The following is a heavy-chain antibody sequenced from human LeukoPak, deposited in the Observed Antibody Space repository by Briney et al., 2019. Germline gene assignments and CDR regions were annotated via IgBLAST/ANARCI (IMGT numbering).Heavy chain of an antibody. V-gene: IGHV1-69*04. CDR3: ARDSNYDYVWGSYRYDY. CDR2: IIPILGIA. CDR1: GGTFSSYA. Sequence: ASVKVSCKASGGTFSSYAISWVRQAPGQGLEWMGRIIPILGIANYAQKFQGRVTITADKSTSTAYMELSSLRSEDTAVYYCARDSNYDYVWGSYRYDYWGQGTLVTVSS. J-gene: IGHJ4*02. D-gene: IGHD3-16*02.